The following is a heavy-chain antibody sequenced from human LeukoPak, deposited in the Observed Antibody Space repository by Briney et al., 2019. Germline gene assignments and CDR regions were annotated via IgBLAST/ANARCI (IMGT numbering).Heavy chain of an antibody. CDR2: ISSSSTYI. J-gene: IGHJ4*02. V-gene: IGHV3-21*01. CDR3: ARAPSGGSKDY. D-gene: IGHD2-15*01. Sequence: GGSLRLSCAASGFTFSSYSMNWVRQAPGKGLEWVSAISSSSTYIYHADSVKGRFTISRDNAKNTLYLQMNSLRAEDTAVYYCARAPSGGSKDYWGQGTLVTVSS. CDR1: GFTFSSYS.